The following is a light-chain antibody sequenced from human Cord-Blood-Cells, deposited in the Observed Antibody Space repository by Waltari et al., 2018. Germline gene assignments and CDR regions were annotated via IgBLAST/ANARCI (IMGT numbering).Light chain of an antibody. CDR3: QAWDSSTAV. CDR1: KLGDQY. V-gene: IGLV3-1*01. CDR2: KDS. J-gene: IGLJ2*01. Sequence: SYELTQPPSVSVSPGQTASLTCSGDKLGDQYACWYQQKPGHSSVLVIYKDSKRPSGIPERFSGSNSGNTATLTISGTQAMDEAYYYCQAWDSSTAVFGGGTKLTVL.